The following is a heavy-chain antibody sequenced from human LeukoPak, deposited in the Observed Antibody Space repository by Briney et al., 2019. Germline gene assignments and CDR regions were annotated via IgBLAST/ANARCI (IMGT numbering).Heavy chain of an antibody. CDR2: ISAHNGNT. J-gene: IGHJ3*02. CDR3: ARQSMTGNERGDDAFDI. V-gene: IGHV1-18*01. D-gene: IGHD3-9*01. CDR1: GYTFSRYG. Sequence: GASVKLSCKASGYTFSRYGISWVRQAPGQGLEWMGWISAHNGNTNYAQKFQGRVAMTTDTSTSTAYMELRSLRSDDTAVYYCARQSMTGNERGDDAFDIWGQGTMVTVSS.